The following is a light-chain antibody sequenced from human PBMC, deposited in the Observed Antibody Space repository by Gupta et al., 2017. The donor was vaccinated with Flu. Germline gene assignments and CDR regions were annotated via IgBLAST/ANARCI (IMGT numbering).Light chain of an antibody. CDR2: EVS. CDR1: SSDIGGANS. CDR3: SSCKNTITRGL. Sequence: MTISCTGTSSDIGGANSVSWYKQHPGKAPKLVIREVSNRPSGVPARFSGCKSGTTASLCISGLQAEDEANYYCSSCKNTITRGLFGGGTQLTV. V-gene: IGLV2-14*01. J-gene: IGLJ2*01.